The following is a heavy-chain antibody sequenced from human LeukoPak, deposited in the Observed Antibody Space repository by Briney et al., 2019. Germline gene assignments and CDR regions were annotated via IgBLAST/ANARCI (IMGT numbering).Heavy chain of an antibody. CDR3: AGGPTVGYCSSTSCYGDY. J-gene: IGHJ4*02. CDR1: GYTFTGYY. Sequence: ASVKVSCKASGYTFTGYYMHWVRQAPGQGLEWMGWINPNSGGTNYAQKFQGRVTMTRDTSISTAYMELSRLRFDDTAVYYCAGGPTVGYCSSTSCYGDYWGQGTLVTVSS. D-gene: IGHD2-2*01. V-gene: IGHV1-2*02. CDR2: INPNSGGT.